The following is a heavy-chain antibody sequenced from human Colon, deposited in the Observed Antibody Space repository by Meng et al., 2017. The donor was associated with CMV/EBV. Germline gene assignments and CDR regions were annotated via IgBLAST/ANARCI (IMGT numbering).Heavy chain of an antibody. CDR2: IYSSGTI. V-gene: IGHV4-4*07. D-gene: IGHD3-10*01. CDR1: GDSISSYY. J-gene: IGHJ5*02. CDR3: ARAAARGVPVDL. Sequence: QVHLQESGPGLVKPSEPLSLTCSVFGDSISSYYWTWIRQPAEKGLEFIGRIYSSGTIDYNPSLRSRVTMSIDTSKNQLSLILKSVTAADTAIYFCARAAARGVPVDLWGQGTLVTVSS.